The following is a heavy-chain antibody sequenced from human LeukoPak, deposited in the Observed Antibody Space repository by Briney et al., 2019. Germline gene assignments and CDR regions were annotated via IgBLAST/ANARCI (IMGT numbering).Heavy chain of an antibody. Sequence: GGSLRLSCAASGFTFSDYYVSWIRQAPGKGLEWVSAISAGGDRTYYADSVRGRFTLSRDKSKNTLYLQMNSLRAEDTAVYYCAKDARRSSGWWFFDHWGQGTLVTVSS. D-gene: IGHD6-19*01. CDR3: AKDARRSSGWWFFDH. CDR2: ISAGGDRT. V-gene: IGHV3-23*01. CDR1: GFTFSDYY. J-gene: IGHJ4*02.